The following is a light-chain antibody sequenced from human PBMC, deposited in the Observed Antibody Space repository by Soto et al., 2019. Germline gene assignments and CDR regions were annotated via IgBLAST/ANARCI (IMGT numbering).Light chain of an antibody. Sequence: EIVLTQSPATLSMSPGERATLFCRASQGISTLLAGYQQKPGQAPRLLIYAASTRAAGIPARFSGSGSGTDFALTISSLQSEDFAIYYCQQYYDWPITFGQGTRLDIK. J-gene: IGKJ5*01. CDR1: QGISTL. V-gene: IGKV3-15*01. CDR3: QQYYDWPIT. CDR2: AAS.